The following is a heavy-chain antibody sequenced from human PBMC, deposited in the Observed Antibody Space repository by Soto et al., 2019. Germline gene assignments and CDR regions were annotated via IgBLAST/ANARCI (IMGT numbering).Heavy chain of an antibody. V-gene: IGHV4-31*03. CDR1: GGSISSGGYY. Sequence: ASETLSLTCTVSGGSISSGGYYWSWIRQHPGKGLEWIGYIYYSGSTYYNPSLKSRVTISVDTSKNQFSLKLSSVTAADTAVYYCARVAYDSSGLLDYWGQGTLVTVSS. CDR3: ARVAYDSSGLLDY. J-gene: IGHJ4*02. D-gene: IGHD3-22*01. CDR2: IYYSGST.